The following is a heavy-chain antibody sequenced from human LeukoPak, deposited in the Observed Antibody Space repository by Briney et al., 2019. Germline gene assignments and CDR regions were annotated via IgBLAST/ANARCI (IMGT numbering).Heavy chain of an antibody. V-gene: IGHV4-34*01. CDR1: GGSFSGYY. Sequence: PSETLSLTCAVYGGSFSGYYWSWIRQPPGKGLEWIGEINHSGSTNYNPSLKSRVTISVDTSKNQFSLKLSSVTAADTAVYYCARRHRGIVVAAGFDPWGQGALVTVSS. J-gene: IGHJ5*02. D-gene: IGHD3-22*01. CDR3: ARRHRGIVVAAGFDP. CDR2: INHSGST.